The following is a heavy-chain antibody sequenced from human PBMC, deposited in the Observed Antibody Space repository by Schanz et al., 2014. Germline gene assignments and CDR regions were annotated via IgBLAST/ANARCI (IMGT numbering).Heavy chain of an antibody. Sequence: VQLVESGGGLVQPGGSLRLSCAASGFTFSDYYMTWIRQAPGKGLEWVGRIKSKVDGGTTDNAAPVQGRFTISRDDSKNTLFLQINSLKTEDTAVYYCTTYCDGGCAIDNWGQGALXTVSS. D-gene: IGHD6-19*01. J-gene: IGHJ4*02. CDR2: IKSKVDGGTT. V-gene: IGHV3-15*01. CDR3: TTYCDGGCAIDN. CDR1: GFTFSDYY.